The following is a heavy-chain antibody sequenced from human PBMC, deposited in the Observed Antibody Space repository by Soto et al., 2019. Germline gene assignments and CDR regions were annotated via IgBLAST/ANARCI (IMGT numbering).Heavy chain of an antibody. V-gene: IGHV3-23*01. J-gene: IGHJ4*02. Sequence: GGSLRLSCAASGFTFSSYAMSCARQAPGKRMEWVSAISGSGGSTYYADSVKGRFTISRDNSKNTLYLQMNSLRAEDMAVYYCAKARAQYYDSSGYYPFDYWGQGT. CDR2: ISGSGGST. CDR3: AKARAQYYDSSGYYPFDY. D-gene: IGHD3-22*01. CDR1: GFTFSSYA.